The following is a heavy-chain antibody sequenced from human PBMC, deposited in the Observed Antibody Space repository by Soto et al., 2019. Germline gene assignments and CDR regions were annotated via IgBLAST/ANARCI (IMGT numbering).Heavy chain of an antibody. J-gene: IGHJ6*02. CDR3: ARGVMAPILGYYYFGMDV. V-gene: IGHV1-8*01. Sequence: ASGGTLCRYGRKRVRQTTGQGGEWMGWMNPHSGNTGYAQKFQGRVTLTRNPSITTAYMEVSSLRSEDTAVYYCARGVMAPILGYYYFGMDVWGQGTAVTVSS. CDR2: MNPHSGNT. D-gene: IGHD2-21*01. CDR1: GGTLCRYG.